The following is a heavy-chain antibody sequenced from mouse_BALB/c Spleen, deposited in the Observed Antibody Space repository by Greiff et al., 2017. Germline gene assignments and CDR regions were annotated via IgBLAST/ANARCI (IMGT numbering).Heavy chain of an antibody. J-gene: IGHJ2*01. CDR3: TREGFTTVVYFDY. CDR2: ISSGGSYT. D-gene: IGHD1-1*01. V-gene: IGHV5-6-4*01. Sequence: EVQRVESGGGLVKPGGSLKLSCAASGFTFSSYTMSWVRQTPEKRLEWVATISSGGSYTYYPDSVKGRFTISRDNAKNTLYLQMSSLKSEDTAMYYCTREGFTTVVYFDYWGQGTTLTVSS. CDR1: GFTFSSYT.